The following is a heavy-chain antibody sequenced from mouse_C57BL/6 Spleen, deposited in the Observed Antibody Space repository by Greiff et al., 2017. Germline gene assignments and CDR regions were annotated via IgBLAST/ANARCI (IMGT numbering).Heavy chain of an antibody. Sequence: VKLVESGAELVKPGASVKMSCKASGYTFTTYPIEWMKQNHGKSLEWIGNFHPYNDDTKYNEKFKGKATLTVEKSSSTVYLELSRLTSDDSAVYYCARGDFGNYVFDYWGQGTTLTVSA. V-gene: IGHV1-47*01. CDR3: ARGDFGNYVFDY. J-gene: IGHJ2*01. D-gene: IGHD2-1*01. CDR2: FHPYNDDT. CDR1: GYTFTTYP.